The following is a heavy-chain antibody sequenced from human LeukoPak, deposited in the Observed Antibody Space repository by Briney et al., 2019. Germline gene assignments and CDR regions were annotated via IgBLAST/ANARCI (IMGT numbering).Heavy chain of an antibody. CDR1: GGSISSYY. D-gene: IGHD5-18*01. CDR3: ARTTEGGYTHDYFYYYYMDV. CDR2: IYYSGST. V-gene: IGHV4-59*01. J-gene: IGHJ6*03. Sequence: SETLSLTCTVSGGSISSYYWSWIRQPPGKGLEWIGYIYYSGSTNYNPSLKSRVTISVDTSKNQFSLKLSSVTAADTAVYYCARTTEGGYTHDYFYYYYMDVWGKGTTVTIPS.